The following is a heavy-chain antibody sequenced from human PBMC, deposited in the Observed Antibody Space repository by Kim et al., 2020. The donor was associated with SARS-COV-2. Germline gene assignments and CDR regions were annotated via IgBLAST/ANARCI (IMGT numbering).Heavy chain of an antibody. CDR3: ARDRSVYSSSSYYYGMDV. CDR1: GFTFSDYY. V-gene: IGHV3-11*05. CDR2: ISSSSSYT. J-gene: IGHJ6*02. Sequence: GGSLRLSCAASGFTFSDYYMSWIRQAPGKGLEWVSYISSSSSYTNYADSVKGRFTISRDNAKNSLYLQMNSLRAEDTAVYYCARDRSVYSSSSYYYGMDVWGQGTTVTVSS. D-gene: IGHD6-6*01.